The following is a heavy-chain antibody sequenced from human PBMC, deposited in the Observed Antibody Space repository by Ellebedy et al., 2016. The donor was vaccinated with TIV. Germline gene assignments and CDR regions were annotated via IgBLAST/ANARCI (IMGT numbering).Heavy chain of an antibody. CDR2: INTDGRTI. Sequence: PGGSLRLSCAAPGFTSSSYWMHWVRQAPGKGLVWVSRINTDGRTIDYADSVKGRFTISRDNAKNTLYLQMNSLRVEDTAVYFCARAGSYRFDYWGQGNLVTVSS. CDR3: ARAGSYRFDY. J-gene: IGHJ4*02. CDR1: GFTSSSYW. V-gene: IGHV3-74*01. D-gene: IGHD1-26*01.